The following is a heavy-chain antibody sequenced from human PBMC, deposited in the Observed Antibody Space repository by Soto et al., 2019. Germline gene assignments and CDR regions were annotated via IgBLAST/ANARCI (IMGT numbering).Heavy chain of an antibody. V-gene: IGHV3-23*01. D-gene: IGHD3-10*01. CDR1: GFTFSSYA. J-gene: IGHJ5*02. CDR2: IRGSGGST. Sequence: GGSLRLSCAASGFTFSSYAMSWVRQAPGKGLEWVSAIRGSGGSTYYADSVKGRFTISRDNSKNTLYLQMNSLRAEDTAVYYCAKDSTGYYGSGSYPYNWFDPWGQGTLVTVSS. CDR3: AKDSTGYYGSGSYPYNWFDP.